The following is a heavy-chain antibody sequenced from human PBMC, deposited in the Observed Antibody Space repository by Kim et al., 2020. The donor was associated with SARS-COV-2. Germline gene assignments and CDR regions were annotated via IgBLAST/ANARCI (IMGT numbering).Heavy chain of an antibody. V-gene: IGHV4-39*07. CDR3: ARDLYSSGWYNLDY. Sequence: NPSLKSRVTISVDTSENQFSLKLSSVTAADTAVYYCARDLYSSGWYNLDYWGQGTLVTVSS. J-gene: IGHJ4*02. D-gene: IGHD6-19*01.